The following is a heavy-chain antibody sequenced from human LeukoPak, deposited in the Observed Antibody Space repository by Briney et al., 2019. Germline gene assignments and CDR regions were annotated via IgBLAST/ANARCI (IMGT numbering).Heavy chain of an antibody. D-gene: IGHD3-10*01. J-gene: IGHJ4*02. CDR2: IYSSGST. CDR3: ARDLIVPDAMTGSGSYSTDY. CDR1: GASITSDY. V-gene: IGHV4-4*07. Sequence: SETLSLTCSVSGASITSDYWSWIRQPAGKGLEWIGRIYSSGSTNYNPSLKSRVTMSVDTSKNQFSLKLSSATAADTAVYYCARDLIVPDAMTGSGSYSTDYWGQGTLATVSS.